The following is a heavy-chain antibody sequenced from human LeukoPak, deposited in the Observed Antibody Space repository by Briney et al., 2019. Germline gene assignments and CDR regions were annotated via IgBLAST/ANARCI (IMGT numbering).Heavy chain of an antibody. CDR2: INWNGGST. D-gene: IGHD3-22*01. V-gene: IGHV3-20*04. J-gene: IGHJ1*01. CDR3: ARGPTRYYYDSSGYYYSEYFQH. Sequence: GGSLRLSCAASGFTFDDYGMSWVRQAPGKGLEWASGINWNGGSTGYADSVKGRFTISRDNAKNSMYLQMNSLRAEDTALYYCARGPTRYYYDSSGYYYSEYFQHWGQGTLVTVSS. CDR1: GFTFDDYG.